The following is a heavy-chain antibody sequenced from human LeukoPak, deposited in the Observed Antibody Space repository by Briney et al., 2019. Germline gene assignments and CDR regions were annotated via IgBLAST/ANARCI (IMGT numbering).Heavy chain of an antibody. D-gene: IGHD3-10*01. CDR3: ARVGVPGWYFDL. CDR2: IIPIFGTA. J-gene: IGHJ2*01. V-gene: IGHV1-69*06. CDR1: GGTFSSYA. Sequence: GASVKVSCKASGGTFSSYAIGWVRQAPGQGLEWMGGIIPIFGTANYAQKFQGRVTITADKSTSTAYMELSSLRSEDTAVYYCARVGVPGWYFDLWGRGTLVTVSS.